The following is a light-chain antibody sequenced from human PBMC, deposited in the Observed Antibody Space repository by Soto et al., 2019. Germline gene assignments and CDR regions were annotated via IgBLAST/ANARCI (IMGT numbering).Light chain of an antibody. CDR1: SSDVGGYNF. V-gene: IGLV2-14*03. J-gene: IGLJ2*01. Sequence: QWSLSQPASVSGSPGQSITISCTGTSSDVGGYNFVSWYQQHPGKAPRLMIFDVNNRPSGVSTRFSGSKSGNTASLTISGLQAEDEADYYCCSYSGSNTIVVFGGGTKLTVL. CDR3: CSYSGSNTIVV. CDR2: DVN.